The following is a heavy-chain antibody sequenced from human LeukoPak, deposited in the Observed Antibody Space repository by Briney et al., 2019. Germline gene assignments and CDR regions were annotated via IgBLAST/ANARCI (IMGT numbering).Heavy chain of an antibody. D-gene: IGHD3-22*01. V-gene: IGHV4-34*01. CDR2: INHSGST. CDR3: ARGHGVQADSSGYADY. J-gene: IGHJ4*02. CDR1: GGSFSGYY. Sequence: SETLSLTCAVYGGSFSGYYWSWIRQPPGKGLEWIGEINHSGSTNYNPSLKSRVTISVGTSKNQFSLKLSSVTAADTAVYYCARGHGVQADSSGYADYWGQGTLVTVSS.